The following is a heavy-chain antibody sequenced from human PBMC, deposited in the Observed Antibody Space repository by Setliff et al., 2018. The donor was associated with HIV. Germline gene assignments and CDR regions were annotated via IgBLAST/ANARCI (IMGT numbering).Heavy chain of an antibody. J-gene: IGHJ3*02. CDR3: ARDRPPSTVDMLGAFDR. CDR2: IYYTGTT. CDR1: RGSISRYY. Sequence: NPSETLSLTCTVSRGSISRYYGSWIRQPPGKGLEWIGYIYYTGTTKYNPSPKSRVTMSVDTSKKQLSLKLSSLTAADTAVYYCARDRPPSTVDMLGAFDRWGQGTMVTVSS. D-gene: IGHD4-17*01. V-gene: IGHV4-59*01.